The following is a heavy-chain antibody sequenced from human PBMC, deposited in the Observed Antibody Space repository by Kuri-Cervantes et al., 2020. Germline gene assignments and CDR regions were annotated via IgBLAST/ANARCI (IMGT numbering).Heavy chain of an antibody. V-gene: IGHV3-11*04. CDR3: ARDLGDYGSGSYFDY. Sequence: GESLKISCAASGFTFSDYYMSWIRQAPGKGLEWLSYISSSGITIYYADSVKGRFTISRDNAKNSLYLQMNSLRAEDTAVYYCARDLGDYGSGSYFDYWGQGTLVTVSS. J-gene: IGHJ4*02. D-gene: IGHD3-10*01. CDR2: ISSSGITI. CDR1: GFTFSDYY.